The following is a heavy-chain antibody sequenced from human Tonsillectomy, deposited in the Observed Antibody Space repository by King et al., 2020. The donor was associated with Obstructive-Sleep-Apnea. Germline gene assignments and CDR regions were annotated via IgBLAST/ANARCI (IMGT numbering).Heavy chain of an antibody. CDR2: MNPNSGNT. CDR1: GYSFTTYD. CDR3: ARGRGYGGYADY. D-gene: IGHD5-12*01. V-gene: IGHV1-8*01. J-gene: IGHJ4*02. Sequence: QLVQSGAEVKKPGASVKVSCKASGYSFTTYDINWVRQATGQGLEWMAWMNPNSGNTAYAQKFQGRVTMTRNTSINTACMELSSLRSEDTAVYYCARGRGYGGYADYWGQGTLVTVSS.